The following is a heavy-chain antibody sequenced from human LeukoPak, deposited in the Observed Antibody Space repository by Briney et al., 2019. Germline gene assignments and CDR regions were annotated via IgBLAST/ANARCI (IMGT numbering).Heavy chain of an antibody. CDR1: GGTFSSYA. D-gene: IGHD2-2*01. Sequence: ASVKVSCKASGGTFSSYAISWVRQAPGQGLEWMGRIIPNLGIANYAQKFQGRVTITADKSTSTAYMELSSLRSEDTAVYYCARDWVYCSSTSCYDYYYYGMDVWGQGTTVTVSS. CDR3: ARDWVYCSSTSCYDYYYYGMDV. J-gene: IGHJ6*02. V-gene: IGHV1-69*04. CDR2: IIPNLGIA.